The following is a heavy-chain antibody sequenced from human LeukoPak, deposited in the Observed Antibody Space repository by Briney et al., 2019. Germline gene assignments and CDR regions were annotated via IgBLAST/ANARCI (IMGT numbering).Heavy chain of an antibody. CDR2: ISGSGGST. V-gene: IGHV3-23*01. D-gene: IGHD5-18*01. CDR1: GFTFSNYA. J-gene: IGHJ4*02. CDR3: TKGTIWLPFDY. Sequence: GGSLRLSCAASGFTFSNYAMSWARQAPGKGLEWVSAISGSGGSTYYADSVKGRFTISRDNSKNALYLQMNSLRAEDTAVYYCTKGTIWLPFDYWGQGALVTVSS.